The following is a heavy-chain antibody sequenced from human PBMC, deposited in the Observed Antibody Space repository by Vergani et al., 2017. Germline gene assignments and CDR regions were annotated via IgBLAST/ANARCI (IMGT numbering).Heavy chain of an antibody. CDR3: AREGVGDYAVGF. CDR1: GGSFSGYY. Sequence: QVQLQQWGAGLLKPSETLSLTCAVYGGSFSGYYWSWIRQPPGKGLEWIGEIYHSGSTNYNPSLKSRVTISVDTSKNQFSLKLSSVTAADTAVYYCAREGVGDYAVGFWGQGTLVTVSS. D-gene: IGHD4-17*01. J-gene: IGHJ4*02. CDR2: IYHSGST. V-gene: IGHV4-34*01.